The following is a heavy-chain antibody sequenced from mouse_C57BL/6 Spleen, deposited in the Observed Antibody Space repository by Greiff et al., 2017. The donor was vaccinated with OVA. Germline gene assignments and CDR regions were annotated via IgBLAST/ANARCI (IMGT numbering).Heavy chain of an antibody. Sequence: EVQVVESGGGLVKPGGSLKLSCAASGFTFSSYAMSWVRQTPEKRLEWVATISEGGSYTYYPDNVKGRFTISRDNAKNNLYLQMSHLKSEDTAMYYCARDWYGLDVWGTGTTVTVSS. J-gene: IGHJ1*03. D-gene: IGHD2-14*01. V-gene: IGHV5-4*01. CDR3: ARDWYGLDV. CDR1: GFTFSSYA. CDR2: ISEGGSYT.